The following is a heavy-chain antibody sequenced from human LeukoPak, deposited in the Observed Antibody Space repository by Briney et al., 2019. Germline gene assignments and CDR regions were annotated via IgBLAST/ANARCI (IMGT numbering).Heavy chain of an antibody. D-gene: IGHD3-22*01. CDR2: IYTSGST. J-gene: IGHJ5*02. Sequence: PSETLSLTCTVSGGSIRGYYWSWIRQPAGKGLEWIGRIYTSGSTNYNPSLKSRVTISVDTSKNQFSLKLSSVTAADTAVYYCARGLNLPRQGFDPWGQGTLVTVSS. V-gene: IGHV4-4*07. CDR3: ARGLNLPRQGFDP. CDR1: GGSIRGYY.